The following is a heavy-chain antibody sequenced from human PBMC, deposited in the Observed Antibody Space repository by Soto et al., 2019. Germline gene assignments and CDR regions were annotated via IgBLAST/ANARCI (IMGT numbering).Heavy chain of an antibody. V-gene: IGHV3-30*18. CDR1: GFTFSSYG. Sequence: PGGSLRLSCAASGFTFSSYGMHWVRQAPGKGLEWVAVISYDGSNKYYADSVKGRFTISRDNSKNTLYLQMNSLRAEDTAVYYCAKVDPVRGFDPWGQGTLVTVSS. CDR3: AKVDPVRGFDP. CDR2: ISYDGSNK. J-gene: IGHJ5*02.